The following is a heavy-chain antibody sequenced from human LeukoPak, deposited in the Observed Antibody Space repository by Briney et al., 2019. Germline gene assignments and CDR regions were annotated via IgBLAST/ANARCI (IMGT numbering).Heavy chain of an antibody. V-gene: IGHV6-1*01. D-gene: IGHD6-13*01. CDR2: TYYRSKWYN. CDR3: ARAVAAAGTVYYYYYSMDV. J-gene: IGHJ6*02. Sequence: SQTLSLTCAISGDSVSSNSAAWNWIRQSPSRGLEWLGRTYYRSKWYNDYAVSVKSRITINPDTSKNQFSLQLNSVTPEDTAVYYCARAVAAAGTVYYYYYSMDVWGQGTTVTVSS. CDR1: GDSVSSNSAA.